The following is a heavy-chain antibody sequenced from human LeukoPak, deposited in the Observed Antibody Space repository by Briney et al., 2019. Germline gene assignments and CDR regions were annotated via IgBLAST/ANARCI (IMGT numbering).Heavy chain of an antibody. CDR3: AKPRTTGLGWAQFDY. D-gene: IGHD2-8*02. V-gene: IGHV3-23*01. CDR2: FDGNGPNT. CDR1: GFTFSSFA. J-gene: IGHJ4*02. Sequence: GGSLRLSCAASGFTFSSFAMTWVRQAPGRGLGWVSGFDGNGPNTYYADSVKGRWTISRDNSRNTLYLEMNSLRPEDTAIYYCAKPRTTGLGWAQFDYWGQGSLVTVSS.